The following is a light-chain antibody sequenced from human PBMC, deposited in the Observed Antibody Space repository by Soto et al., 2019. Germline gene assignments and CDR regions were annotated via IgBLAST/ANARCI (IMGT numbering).Light chain of an antibody. Sequence: EIVMTQSPATLSVSPEEKATLSCRASQSVTSYLAWYQQTPGQAPRLLIQGASARATYVPARFSGSGSGTAFTLTISRLQSEDFAIYYYQQYSNWPWTFGQGTKVEI. CDR2: GAS. V-gene: IGKV3-15*01. CDR3: QQYSNWPWT. J-gene: IGKJ1*01. CDR1: QSVTSY.